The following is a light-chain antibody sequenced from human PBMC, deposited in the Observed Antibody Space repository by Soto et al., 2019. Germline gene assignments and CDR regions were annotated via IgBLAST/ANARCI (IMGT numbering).Light chain of an antibody. CDR2: GAS. Sequence: PGERATLSCRASQSVDSTFFAWYQKKPGQAPRLLIYGASKRATGVPDRFSGSGSVTDFTLNISRLEPEDFAVYYCQQYMSSVTFGQGTKVEI. CDR3: QQYMSSVT. CDR1: QSVDSTF. J-gene: IGKJ1*01. V-gene: IGKV3-20*01.